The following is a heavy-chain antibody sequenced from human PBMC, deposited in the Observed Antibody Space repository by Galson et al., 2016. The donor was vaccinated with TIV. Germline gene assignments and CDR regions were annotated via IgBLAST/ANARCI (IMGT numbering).Heavy chain of an antibody. CDR3: AKNRKTIDY. J-gene: IGHJ4*02. D-gene: IGHD2/OR15-2a*01. CDR2: ISGSGGST. V-gene: IGHV3-23*01. Sequence: LSCAASGFTFSSYAMSWVSQAPGKGLEWVAAISGSGGSTYYVDSVKGRFTISRDNSKNTVYLQMNSLRAEDTAVYYCAKNRKTIDYWGQGTLVTVSS. CDR1: GFTFSSYA.